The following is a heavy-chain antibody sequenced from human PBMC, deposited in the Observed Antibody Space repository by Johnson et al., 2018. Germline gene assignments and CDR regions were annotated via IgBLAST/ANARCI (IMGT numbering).Heavy chain of an antibody. J-gene: IGHJ1*01. V-gene: IGHV3-21*05. CDR2: ISSSGSTI. D-gene: IGHD1-1*01. CDR1: GFTFSSYS. Sequence: VGLGEAGGGLVKPGGSLRLSCAASGFTFSSYSMNWVRQAPGTGLEWVSYISSSGSTIDNADSEKGRFTISRDNAKNSLSLQMHSLRAEDTAVYGLIQRTILRAEYFQHWGQGTRVIVSS. CDR3: IQRTILRAEYFQH.